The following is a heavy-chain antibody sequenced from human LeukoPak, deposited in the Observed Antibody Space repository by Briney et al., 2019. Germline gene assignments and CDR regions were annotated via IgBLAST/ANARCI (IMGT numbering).Heavy chain of an antibody. Sequence: GGSLRLSCAASGFTFSSYAMSWVRQAPGKGLEWVSAISGSGGSTYYADSVKGRFTISRDNSKNSLYLQMNSLRAEDTAVYYCARGHMVEATMDSFDIWGQGTLVTVSS. CDR3: ARGHMVEATMDSFDI. V-gene: IGHV3-23*01. CDR1: GFTFSSYA. J-gene: IGHJ3*02. D-gene: IGHD1-26*01. CDR2: ISGSGGST.